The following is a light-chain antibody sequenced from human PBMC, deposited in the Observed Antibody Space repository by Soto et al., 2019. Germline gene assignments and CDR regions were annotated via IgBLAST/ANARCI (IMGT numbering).Light chain of an antibody. Sequence: EIVLTQSPATLSLSPGERATLSCRASQNVSTFFAWYQQKPGQAPRLLIYDVSNRATGFPARFSGSGSGTDFTLTISSLEPEDSAVYYCHQRSSWPITFGGGTKVDI. CDR3: HQRSSWPIT. CDR1: QNVSTF. CDR2: DVS. V-gene: IGKV3-11*01. J-gene: IGKJ4*01.